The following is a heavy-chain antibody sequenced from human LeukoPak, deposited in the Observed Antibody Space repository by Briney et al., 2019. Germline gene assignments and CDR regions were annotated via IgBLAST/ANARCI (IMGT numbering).Heavy chain of an antibody. Sequence: GGSLRLSCAASGFHFSNYGLHWVRQAPGKGLELEAFIPYDGKNKYYADSVKGRFTISRDNSKNTLYLQMNSLRADESALFFCSKESRPYESSAFLDGWGQARLVSVSS. J-gene: IGHJ4*02. CDR3: SKESRPYESSAFLDG. V-gene: IGHV3-30*02. D-gene: IGHD3-22*01. CDR2: IPYDGKNK. CDR1: GFHFSNYG.